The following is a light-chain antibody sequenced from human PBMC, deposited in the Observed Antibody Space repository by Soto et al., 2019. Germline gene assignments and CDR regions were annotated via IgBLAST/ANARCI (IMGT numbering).Light chain of an antibody. CDR1: QSVSSSY. Sequence: EIVLTQSPGTLSLSPGERATLSCRASQSVSSSYLAWYQQKPGQAPRLLIYGASSRATVIPDRFSGSGSGTDFTLTISRLEPEDVAVYYCQQYGSSPMYTLGQGTKLEIK. V-gene: IGKV3-20*01. CDR2: GAS. J-gene: IGKJ2*01. CDR3: QQYGSSPMYT.